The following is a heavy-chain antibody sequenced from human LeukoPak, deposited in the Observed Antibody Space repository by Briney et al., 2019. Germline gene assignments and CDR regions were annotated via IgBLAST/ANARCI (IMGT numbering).Heavy chain of an antibody. Sequence: ASVKVSCKASGYTFTGYYMHWVRQAPGQGLEWMGWINPNSGGTNYAQKFQGRVTMTRDTSISTAYMELSRLRSDDTAVYYCARGVLVAGHLTPIDYWGQGTLVTVSS. V-gene: IGHV1-2*02. CDR2: INPNSGGT. J-gene: IGHJ4*02. CDR3: ARGVLVAGHLTPIDY. D-gene: IGHD6-19*01. CDR1: GYTFTGYY.